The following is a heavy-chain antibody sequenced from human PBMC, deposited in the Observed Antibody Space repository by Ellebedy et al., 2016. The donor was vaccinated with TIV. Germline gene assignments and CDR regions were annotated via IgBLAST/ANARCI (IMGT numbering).Heavy chain of an antibody. V-gene: IGHV2-26*01. J-gene: IGHJ4*02. Sequence: SGPTLVKPKETLTLTCTVSGFSLTNIIMGVSWIRQPPGKALEWLAHIFSDDEKSYSPSLEARLSLSKDTAKSQVVLTVANMDPLDTATYYCVRALKYCGGDCTYKFDFWGQGALVTVSS. CDR1: GFSLTNIIMG. CDR3: VRALKYCGGDCTYKFDF. CDR2: IFSDDEK. D-gene: IGHD2-21*02.